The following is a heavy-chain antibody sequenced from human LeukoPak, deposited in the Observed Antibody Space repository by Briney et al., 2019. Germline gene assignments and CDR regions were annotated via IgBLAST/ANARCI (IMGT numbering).Heavy chain of an antibody. J-gene: IGHJ4*02. CDR2: IYHSGST. Sequence: SETLSLTCTVSGYSISSGYYWGWIRQPPGKGLEWIGSIYHSGSTYYIPSLKSRVTISVDTSKNQFSLKLSSVTAADTAVYYCARDHADYDILTGYLYWGQGTLVTVSS. CDR3: ARDHADYDILTGYLY. D-gene: IGHD3-9*01. CDR1: GYSISSGYY. V-gene: IGHV4-38-2*02.